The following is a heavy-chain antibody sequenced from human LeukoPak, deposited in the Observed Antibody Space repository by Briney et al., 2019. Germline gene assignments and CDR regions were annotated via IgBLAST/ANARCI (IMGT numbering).Heavy chain of an antibody. D-gene: IGHD2-21*02. CDR2: IYYTGST. Sequence: PSETLSLTCTVSGGSISNYYWNWLRQPPGKGLEWIGYIYYTGSTNYNPSLKSRVTISVDTSKNQLSLKVRSVTAADTAVYYCARHLTSHDPWGQGVLVTVSS. V-gene: IGHV4-59*08. CDR1: GGSISNYY. J-gene: IGHJ5*02. CDR3: ARHLTSHDP.